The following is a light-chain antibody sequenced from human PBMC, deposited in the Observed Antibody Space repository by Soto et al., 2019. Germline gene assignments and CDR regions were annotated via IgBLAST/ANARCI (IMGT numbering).Light chain of an antibody. Sequence: QSALTQPPSAYGSPGQSVTISCTGTSSDVGGYGYVSWYQQHPGKAPKLMIFEVTNRASGCPNRFSGSKSGNTASLTVAGLQAEDEADYYCSSYAGSNTDVVFGGGTKLTVL. CDR3: SSYAGSNTDVV. V-gene: IGLV2-8*01. J-gene: IGLJ2*01. CDR2: EVT. CDR1: SSDVGGYGY.